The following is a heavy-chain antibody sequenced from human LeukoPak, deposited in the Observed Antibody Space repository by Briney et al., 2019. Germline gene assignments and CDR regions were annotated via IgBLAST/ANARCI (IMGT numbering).Heavy chain of an antibody. CDR1: GGSISSYY. D-gene: IGHD1-26*01. V-gene: IGHV4-59*12. CDR2: IYYSGST. Sequence: SETLSLTCTVSGGSISSYYWSWIRQPPGKGLEWIGYIYYSGSTNYNPSLKSRVTISVDRSKNQFSLKLSSVTAANTAVYYCARVGRGGILDYWSQGTLVTVSS. CDR3: ARVGRGGILDY. J-gene: IGHJ4*02.